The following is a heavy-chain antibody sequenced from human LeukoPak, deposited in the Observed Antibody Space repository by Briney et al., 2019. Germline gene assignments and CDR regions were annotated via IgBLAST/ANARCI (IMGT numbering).Heavy chain of an antibody. D-gene: IGHD3-10*01. Sequence: PGGSLRLSCSASGFTFSSYAMHWVRQAPGKGLEYVSAISSNGGSTYYADSVKGRFTISRDNSKNTFYLQMNSLRAEDTAVYYCARGVSYGSGSYIGDPWGQGTLVTVSS. CDR2: ISSNGGST. V-gene: IGHV3-64*04. CDR3: ARGVSYGSGSYIGDP. J-gene: IGHJ5*02. CDR1: GFTFSSYA.